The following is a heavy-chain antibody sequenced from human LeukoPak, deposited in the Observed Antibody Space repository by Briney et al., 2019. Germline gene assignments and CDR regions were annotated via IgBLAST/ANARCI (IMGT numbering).Heavy chain of an antibody. Sequence: WIRQPPGKGLECIGSITYSGGTYYNPSLESRVTISVDTSKNQFSLKVSSVTAADTAVYYCARHPNWFDPWGQGTLVTVSS. CDR2: ITYSGGT. J-gene: IGHJ5*02. CDR3: ARHPNWFDP. V-gene: IGHV4-39*01.